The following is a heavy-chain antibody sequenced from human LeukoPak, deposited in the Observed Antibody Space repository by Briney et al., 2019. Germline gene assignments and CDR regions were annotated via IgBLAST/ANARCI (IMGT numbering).Heavy chain of an antibody. CDR1: GGSISSYY. V-gene: IGHV4-59*08. J-gene: IGHJ5*02. Sequence: SETLSLTCTVSGGSISSYYWNWIRQPPGKGLEWIGYIYYSGSTNYNPSLKSRVTISVDTSKNQFSLKLSSVTAADTAVYYCARQASEYCGGDCSTTWFDPWGQGTLVTVSS. CDR3: ARQASEYCGGDCSTTWFDP. D-gene: IGHD2-21*02. CDR2: IYYSGST.